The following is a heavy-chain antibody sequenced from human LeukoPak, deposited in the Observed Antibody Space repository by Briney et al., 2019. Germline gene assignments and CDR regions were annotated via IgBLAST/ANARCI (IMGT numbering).Heavy chain of an antibody. J-gene: IGHJ4*02. CDR3: ARSPGGNARTWLDY. Sequence: ASVKVSCKASGYTFTKYALHWVRQAPGQSLEWMGWTNGATGNTRFSRDFQGRLTITIDTSASTGYVELSSLRSEDTAVYYCARSPGGNARTWLDYWGQGTLVTVSS. V-gene: IGHV1-3*02. D-gene: IGHD4-23*01. CDR2: TNGATGNT. CDR1: GYTFTKYA.